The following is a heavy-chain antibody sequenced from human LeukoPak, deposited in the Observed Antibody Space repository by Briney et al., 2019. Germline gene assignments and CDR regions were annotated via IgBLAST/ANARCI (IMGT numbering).Heavy chain of an antibody. J-gene: IGHJ6*02. CDR2: ISSSGSTI. V-gene: IGHV3-48*03. CDR1: GFTFSSYE. D-gene: IGHD3-10*01. Sequence: GGSLRLFCAASGFTFSSYEMNWVRQAPGKGLEWVSYISSSGSTIYYADSVKGRFTISRDNAKNSLYLQMNSLRAEDTAVYYCATPMVRGVITYYYGMDVWGQGTTVTVSS. CDR3: ATPMVRGVITYYYGMDV.